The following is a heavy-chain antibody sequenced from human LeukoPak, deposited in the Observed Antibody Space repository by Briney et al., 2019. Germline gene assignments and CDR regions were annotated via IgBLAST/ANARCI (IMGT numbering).Heavy chain of an antibody. CDR3: TRPGTGATANAFDV. D-gene: IGHD1-1*01. Sequence: PGGSLRLSCAASGFTFSSYSMNWVRQAPGKGLEWVSSFSSSSSYIYYADSVKGRFTISRDNAKNSLYLQMNSLKTEDTAVYYCTRPGTGATANAFDVWGQGTMVTVSS. V-gene: IGHV3-21*04. CDR1: GFTFSSYS. J-gene: IGHJ3*01. CDR2: FSSSSSYI.